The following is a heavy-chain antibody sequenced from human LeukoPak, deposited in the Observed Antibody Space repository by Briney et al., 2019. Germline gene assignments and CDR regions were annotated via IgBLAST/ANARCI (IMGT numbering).Heavy chain of an antibody. CDR1: GGSFSGYY. CDR3: ARGGGDYGDYYWFDP. J-gene: IGHJ5*02. Sequence: PSETLSLTRAVYGGSFSGYYWSWIRQPPGKGLEWIGEINHSGSTNYNPSLKSRVTISVDTSKNQFSLKLSSVTAADTAVYYCARGGGDYGDYYWFDPWGQGTLVTVSS. D-gene: IGHD4-17*01. V-gene: IGHV4-34*01. CDR2: INHSGST.